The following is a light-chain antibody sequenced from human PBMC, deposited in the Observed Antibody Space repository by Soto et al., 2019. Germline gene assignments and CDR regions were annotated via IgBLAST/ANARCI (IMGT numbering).Light chain of an antibody. J-gene: IGLJ2*01. CDR1: SSSIGSHY. Sequence: QSVLAQPPSASGTPGQRVTMSCSGGSSSIGSHYVYWYQQLPGTAPKLLIYRNNQWPSGVPDRFSGSKSGTSASLAISGLRSEYEADDYCTACDDSLSGRVGFGGGTKLTVL. CDR3: TACDDSLSGRVG. V-gene: IGLV1-47*01. CDR2: RNN.